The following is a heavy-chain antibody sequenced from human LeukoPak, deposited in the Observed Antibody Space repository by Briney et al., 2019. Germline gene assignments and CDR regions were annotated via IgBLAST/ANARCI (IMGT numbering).Heavy chain of an antibody. CDR3: AREEAGSDAFDY. CDR1: GFTFSTYV. Sequence: SGGSLRLSCTASGFTFSTYVMNWVRQAPGKGLEWVSVISSSSHIYYADSVKGRFTISRDNAKNSLYLQMNSLRAEDTAVYYCAREEAGSDAFDYWGQGTLITVSS. D-gene: IGHD3-10*01. V-gene: IGHV3-21*01. CDR2: ISSSSHI. J-gene: IGHJ4*02.